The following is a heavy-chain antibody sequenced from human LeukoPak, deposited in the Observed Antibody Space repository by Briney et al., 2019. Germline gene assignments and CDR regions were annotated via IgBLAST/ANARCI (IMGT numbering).Heavy chain of an antibody. V-gene: IGHV4-30-2*01. J-gene: IGHJ6*02. CDR1: GGSISSGGYS. CDR3: ARARLLNYGMDV. Sequence: PSQTLSLTCAVSGGSISSGGYSWSWIRQPPGKGLGWIGYIYHSGSTYYNPSLKSRVTISVDTSKNQFSLKLSSVTAADTAVYYCARARLLNYGMDVWGQGTTVTVSS. CDR2: IYHSGST.